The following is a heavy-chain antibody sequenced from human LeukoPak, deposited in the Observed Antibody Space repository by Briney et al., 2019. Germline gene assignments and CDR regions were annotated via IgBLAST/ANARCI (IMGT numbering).Heavy chain of an antibody. J-gene: IGHJ6*03. CDR3: ARGTTLTTLPYYYYMDV. Sequence: GASVKVSCKASGGTFSSYAISWVRQAPGQGLEWMGWINPNSGGTNYAQKFQGRVTMTRDTSIGTAYMELSRLRSDDTALYYCARGTTLTTLPYYYYMDVWGEGTTVTVSS. D-gene: IGHD4-17*01. CDR1: GGTFSSYA. CDR2: INPNSGGT. V-gene: IGHV1-2*02.